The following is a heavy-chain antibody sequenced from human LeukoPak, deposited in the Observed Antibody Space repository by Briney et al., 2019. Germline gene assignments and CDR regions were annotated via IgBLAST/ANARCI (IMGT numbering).Heavy chain of an antibody. Sequence: GGSLRLSCAASGFTFSDYYMNWVRQAPGKGLEWVANMKQDGSEQYYVDSVKGRFTISRDNAKNSLSLQMNSLRAEDTAVYYCARPLMYYYGSETYFWFDPWGQGTLVTVSS. CDR3: ARPLMYYYGSETYFWFDP. V-gene: IGHV3-7*01. J-gene: IGHJ5*02. CDR2: MKQDGSEQ. CDR1: GFTFSDYY. D-gene: IGHD3-10*01.